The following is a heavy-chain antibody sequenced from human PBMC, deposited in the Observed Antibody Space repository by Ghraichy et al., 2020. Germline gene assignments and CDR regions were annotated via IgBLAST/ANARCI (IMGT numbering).Heavy chain of an antibody. V-gene: IGHV3-23*05. Sequence: GGSLRLSCAASGFTFSTYAMSWVRQAPGKGLEWVSTIDKRATGTYYADSMKSRFTISRDNPMNTLYLQMNSLRVEDTAVYYCAKRPSGDADGPFDLWGQGTLVTVSS. D-gene: IGHD2-21*02. CDR3: AKRPSGDADGPFDL. CDR2: IDKRATGT. CDR1: GFTFSTYA. J-gene: IGHJ4*02.